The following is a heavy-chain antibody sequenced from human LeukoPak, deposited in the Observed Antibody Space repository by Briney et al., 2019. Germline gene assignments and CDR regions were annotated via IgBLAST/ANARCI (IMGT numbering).Heavy chain of an antibody. Sequence: ASVKVSCKASGYTFTGYYMHWVRQAPGQGLEWMGWTNPNSGGTNYAQKFQGRVTMTRDTSISTAYMELSRLRSDDTAVYYCARGVGGSYYGFYYYGMDVWGQGTTVTVSS. D-gene: IGHD1-26*01. V-gene: IGHV1-2*02. J-gene: IGHJ6*02. CDR1: GYTFTGYY. CDR2: TNPNSGGT. CDR3: ARGVGGSYYGFYYYGMDV.